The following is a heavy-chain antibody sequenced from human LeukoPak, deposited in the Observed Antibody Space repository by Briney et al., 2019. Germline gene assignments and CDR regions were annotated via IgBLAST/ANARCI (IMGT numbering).Heavy chain of an antibody. CDR3: ARDRSGWSFDY. CDR2: IYYSGST. V-gene: IGHV4-59*01. D-gene: IGHD6-19*01. CDR1: GGSISSYY. Sequence: SETLSLTCTVSGGSISSYYWSWIRQPPGKGLEWIGYIYYSGSTNYNPSLKSRVTTSVDTSKNQFSLKLSSVTAADTAVYYCARDRSGWSFDYWGQGTLVTVSS. J-gene: IGHJ4*02.